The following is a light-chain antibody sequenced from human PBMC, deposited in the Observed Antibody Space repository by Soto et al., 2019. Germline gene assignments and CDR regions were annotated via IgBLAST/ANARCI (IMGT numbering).Light chain of an antibody. Sequence: EIVLTQSPATLSLSPGERATLSCRASETVAINLAWYQQKPGQAPRLLIYDAYNRATGITPRGSGSGSGTAFTLTSRSLEPEESAVYYCQQRHMWPITFGQGTRLEIK. CDR1: ETVAIN. V-gene: IGKV3-11*01. CDR2: DAY. CDR3: QQRHMWPIT. J-gene: IGKJ5*01.